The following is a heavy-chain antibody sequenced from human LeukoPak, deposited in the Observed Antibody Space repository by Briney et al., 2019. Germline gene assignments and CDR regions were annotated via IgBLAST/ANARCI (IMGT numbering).Heavy chain of an antibody. J-gene: IGHJ4*02. CDR1: GFTFSSYW. CDR2: INSDGSST. V-gene: IGHV3-74*01. Sequence: GGSLRLSCAASGFTFSSYWMHWVRQAPGKGLVWISRINSDGSSTSYADSVKGRFTISRDNAKNTLYLQMNSLRAEDTAVYYCARDVVGYEQYFDNWGQGTLVTVSS. D-gene: IGHD5-12*01. CDR3: ARDVVGYEQYFDN.